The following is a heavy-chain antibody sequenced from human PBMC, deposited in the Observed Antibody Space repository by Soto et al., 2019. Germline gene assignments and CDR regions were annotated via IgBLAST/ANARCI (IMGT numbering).Heavy chain of an antibody. CDR2: ISGSGGST. CDR3: AKGGPYVVGYYYYMDV. CDR1: GFTFSSYA. D-gene: IGHD3-16*01. V-gene: IGHV3-23*01. Sequence: GGSLRLSCAASGFTFSSYAMSWVRQAPGKGLEWVSAISGSGGSTYYADSVKGRFTISRDNSKNTLYLQMNSLRAEDTAVYYCAKGGPYVVGYYYYMDVWGKGTTVTGSS. J-gene: IGHJ6*03.